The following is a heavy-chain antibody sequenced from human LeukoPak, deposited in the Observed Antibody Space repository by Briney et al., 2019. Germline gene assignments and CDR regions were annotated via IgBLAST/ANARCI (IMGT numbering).Heavy chain of an antibody. Sequence: PGGSLRLSCAVSEITLSNYGMTWGRKAPGQGRQGVAAISDSGGSPNTGDSVKGRFTMSRDNPKHTLYLEMNSMRADATGVYFCANRGVVIRVILVGLHQEAYSFDSWGQGALVTVSS. CDR3: ANRGVVIRVILVGLHQEAYSFDS. V-gene: IGHV3-23*01. J-gene: IGHJ4*02. CDR1: EITLSNYG. D-gene: IGHD3-10*01. CDR2: ISDSGGSP.